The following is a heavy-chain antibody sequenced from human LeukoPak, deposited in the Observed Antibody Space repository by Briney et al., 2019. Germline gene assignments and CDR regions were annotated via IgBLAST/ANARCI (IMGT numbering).Heavy chain of an antibody. J-gene: IGHJ3*02. D-gene: IGHD6-6*01. V-gene: IGHV4-59*01. CDR1: GGSISSYY. CDR3: ASYSSSSSNAFDI. Sequence: PSETLSLTCTVSGGSISSYYWSWIRQPPGKGLEWIGYIYYSGSTNYNPSLKSRVTISVDTSKNQFSLKLSSVTAADTAVYYCASYSSSSSNAFDIWGQGTMVTVSS. CDR2: IYYSGST.